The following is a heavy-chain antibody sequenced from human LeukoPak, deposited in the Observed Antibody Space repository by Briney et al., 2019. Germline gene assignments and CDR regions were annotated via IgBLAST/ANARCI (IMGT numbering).Heavy chain of an antibody. CDR3: ARQDGSGSYYFDY. CDR2: INPNSGGT. D-gene: IGHD3-10*01. V-gene: IGHV1-2*02. CDR1: GYTFTGYY. J-gene: IGHJ4*02. Sequence: ASVKVSCKASGYTFTGYYMHWVRQAPGQGLEWMAWINPNSGGTNYAQKFQGRVTMTRDTSISTAYMELSRLRSDDTAVYYCARQDGSGSYYFDYWGQGTLVTVSS.